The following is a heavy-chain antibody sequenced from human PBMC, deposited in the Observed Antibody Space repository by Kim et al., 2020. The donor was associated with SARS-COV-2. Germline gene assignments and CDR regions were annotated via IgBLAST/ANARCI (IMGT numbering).Heavy chain of an antibody. D-gene: IGHD2-15*01. V-gene: IGHV4-31*03. J-gene: IGHJ4*02. Sequence: SETLSLTCTVSGGSISSGGYYWSWIRQHPGKGLEWIGYIYYSGSTYYNPSLKSRITISVDTSKNQFSLKLSSVTAADTAVYYCARLRWYYFDYWGQGTLVTVSS. CDR3: ARLRWYYFDY. CDR1: GGSISSGGYY. CDR2: IYYSGST.